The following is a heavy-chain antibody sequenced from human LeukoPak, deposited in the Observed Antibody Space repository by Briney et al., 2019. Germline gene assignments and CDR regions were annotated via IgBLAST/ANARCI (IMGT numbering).Heavy chain of an antibody. V-gene: IGHV3-74*01. CDR2: INSDGINT. J-gene: IGHJ5*02. CDR1: GCTFSNYW. CDR3: ARDLGQYYDTSDNWFDP. D-gene: IGHD3-22*01. Sequence: GGSLRLSWAAAGCTFSNYWMHWGRQAPGKGLVWVSRINSDGINTSYADSVKGRFTISRDTAKNTLTLQMNSLRAEDTAVYYCARDLGQYYDTSDNWFDPWGQGTLVTVSS.